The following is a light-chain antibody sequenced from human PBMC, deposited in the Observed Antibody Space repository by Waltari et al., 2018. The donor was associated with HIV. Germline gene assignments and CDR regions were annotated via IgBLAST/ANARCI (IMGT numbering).Light chain of an antibody. Sequence: SYVLTQPPSVLVAPGKTARITRGGTDIETKNVHWYQQKPGQAPVLVVYDDSDRPSGSPERFSGSNSGDTATLTSTRVGAGEKADYDCMGWVASSDHVVFGGGTKLTVL. CDR1: DIETKN. J-gene: IGLJ3*02. CDR2: DDS. CDR3: MGWVASSDHVV. V-gene: IGLV3-21*03.